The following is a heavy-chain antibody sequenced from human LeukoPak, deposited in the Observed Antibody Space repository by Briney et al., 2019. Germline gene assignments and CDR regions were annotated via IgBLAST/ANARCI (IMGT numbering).Heavy chain of an antibody. CDR1: GYSFSSYW. D-gene: IGHD5-24*01. CDR3: ARTRDGYLSDVFDI. V-gene: IGHV5-51*01. CDR2: IDPGDSDT. Sequence: GESLKISCKGSGYSFSSYWIGWVRQMPGKGAEWMGIIDPGDSDTRYSPSFQGQVTISGDKSIITAYLQWTSLKASDTAMYYCARTRDGYLSDVFDIWGQGTRVTVSS. J-gene: IGHJ3*02.